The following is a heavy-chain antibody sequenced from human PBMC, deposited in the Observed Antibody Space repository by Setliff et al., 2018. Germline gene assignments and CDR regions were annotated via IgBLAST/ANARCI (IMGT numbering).Heavy chain of an antibody. D-gene: IGHD6-19*01. CDR3: ARSRTIAVKGGVFAV. CDR1: GASISSDGYY. J-gene: IGHJ2*01. V-gene: IGHV4-31*03. CDR2: IYYSGST. Sequence: SETLSLTCIVSGASISSDGYYWSWIRQHPGKGLEWIGYIYYSGSTYYNPSLKSRVTISLDTSKNQFSLELSSVTAADTAVYYRARSRTIAVKGGVFAVWGRGTLVTSPQ.